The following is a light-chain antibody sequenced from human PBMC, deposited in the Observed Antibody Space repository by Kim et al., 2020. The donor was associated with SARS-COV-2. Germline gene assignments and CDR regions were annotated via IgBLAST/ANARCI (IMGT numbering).Light chain of an antibody. CDR1: QSVSSY. CDR2: DAS. J-gene: IGKJ4*01. V-gene: IGKV3-11*01. CDR3: QQRSNWPLT. Sequence: LAPGERATRSCRASQSVSSYLAWYQQKLGQAPRLLIYDASNRATGIPARFSGSGSGTDFTLTISSLEPEDFAVYYCQQRSNWPLTFGGGTKVDIK.